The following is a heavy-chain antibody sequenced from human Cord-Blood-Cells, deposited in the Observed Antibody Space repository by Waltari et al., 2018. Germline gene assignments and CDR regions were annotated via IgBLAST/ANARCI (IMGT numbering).Heavy chain of an antibody. CDR1: GGTFSSYA. D-gene: IGHD3-10*01. CDR2: IIPIFGTA. Sequence: QVQLVQSGAEVKKPGSSVKVSCKASGGTFSSYAISWVRQAAGQGLEWMGGIIPIFGTANYAQKFQGRVTITADKSTSTAYMELSSLRSEDTAVYYCARGGYYGSGSYYNFAFDIWGQGTMVTVSS. V-gene: IGHV1-69*06. J-gene: IGHJ3*02. CDR3: ARGGYYGSGSYYNFAFDI.